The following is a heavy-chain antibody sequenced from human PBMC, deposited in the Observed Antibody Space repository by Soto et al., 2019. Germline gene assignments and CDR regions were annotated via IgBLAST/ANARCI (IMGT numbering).Heavy chain of an antibody. CDR3: AAELYSGGSCCSFDI. J-gene: IGHJ3*02. CDR2: IIVGSGNT. CDR1: GVPLITSA. V-gene: IGHV1-58*01. D-gene: IGHD2-15*01. Sequence: QMQVVQSGPDVKQPVTSMKVSCKASGVPLITSAVQWVRQATGESLQWIGWIIVGSGNTNSAQELQGRLTITRDVPTNSAYVEWTGRGFEDTAIYYCAAELYSGGSCCSFDIWGQGTMITVSS.